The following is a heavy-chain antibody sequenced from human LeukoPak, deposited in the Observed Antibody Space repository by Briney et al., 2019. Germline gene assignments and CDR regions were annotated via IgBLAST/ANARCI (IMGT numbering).Heavy chain of an antibody. V-gene: IGHV7-4-1*02. D-gene: IGHD3-22*01. Sequence: ASVKVSCKASGYTFTTYAMNWVRQAPGQGLEWMGWINTNTGNPTYAQGFTGRFVFSLDTSVSTAYLQISSLKTEDTAVYFCARELLITRTWFDPWGQGTLVTVSS. CDR1: GYTFTTYA. CDR3: ARELLITRTWFDP. CDR2: INTNTGNP. J-gene: IGHJ5*02.